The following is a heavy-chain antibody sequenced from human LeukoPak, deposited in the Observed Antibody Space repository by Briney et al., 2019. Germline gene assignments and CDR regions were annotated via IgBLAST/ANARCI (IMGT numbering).Heavy chain of an antibody. CDR2: INHSGST. CDR1: GGPFSGYY. J-gene: IGHJ5*02. CDR3: ARGRRRSSSSPRFDP. D-gene: IGHD6-6*01. Sequence: SETLSLTCAVYGGPFSGYYWSWIRQPPGKGLEWIGEINHSGSTNYNPSLKSRVTISVGTSKNQFSLKLSSVTAADTAVYYCARGRRRSSSSPRFDPWGQGTLVTVSS. V-gene: IGHV4-34*01.